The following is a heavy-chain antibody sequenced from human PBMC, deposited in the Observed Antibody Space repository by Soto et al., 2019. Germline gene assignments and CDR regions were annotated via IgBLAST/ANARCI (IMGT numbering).Heavy chain of an antibody. CDR2: INHSGST. Sequence: SETLSLTCAVYGGSFSGYYWSWIRQPPGKGLEWIGEINHSGSTNYNPSLKSRVTISVDTSKNQFSLKLSSVTAADTAVYYCARGVLDTAMVRRIDDRGQGTLVSVAS. D-gene: IGHD5-18*01. CDR1: GGSFSGYY. V-gene: IGHV4-34*01. J-gene: IGHJ4*02. CDR3: ARGVLDTAMVRRIDD.